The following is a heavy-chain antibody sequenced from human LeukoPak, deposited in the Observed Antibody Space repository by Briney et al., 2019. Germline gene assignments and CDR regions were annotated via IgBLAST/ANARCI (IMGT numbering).Heavy chain of an antibody. Sequence: GGSLRLSCAASGFTFSDYYMNWVRQAPGKGLEWVSYISSRGSYTYYADSVKGRFTISRDNAKNSLYLQMNSLRAEDTAVYYCARIDAFDIWGQGTMVTASS. V-gene: IGHV3-11*06. J-gene: IGHJ3*02. CDR3: ARIDAFDI. CDR1: GFTFSDYY. CDR2: ISSRGSYT.